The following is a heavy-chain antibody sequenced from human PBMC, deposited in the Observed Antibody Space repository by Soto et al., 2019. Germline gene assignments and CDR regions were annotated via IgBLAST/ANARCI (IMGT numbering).Heavy chain of an antibody. CDR2: IIPIFGTA. CDR1: GGTFSSYA. Sequence: QVQLVQSGAEVKKPGSSVKVSCKASGGTFSSYAISWVRQAPGQGLEWMGGIIPIFGTANYAQKFHGRVTITADKSTITAYIELSSLRSEDTAVYYCARDHCSGGICYSGWFDPWGQVTLVTVSS. D-gene: IGHD2-15*01. CDR3: ARDHCSGGICYSGWFDP. V-gene: IGHV1-69*06. J-gene: IGHJ5*02.